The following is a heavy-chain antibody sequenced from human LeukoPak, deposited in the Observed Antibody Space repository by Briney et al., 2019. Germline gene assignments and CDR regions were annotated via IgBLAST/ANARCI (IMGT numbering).Heavy chain of an antibody. Sequence: GGSLRLSCGGSGFTFSDYYMTWIRPAPGKGLEWLSYISGSGSYTNYADSVKGRFTISRDNANNSLYLQMDGLRAEDTAVYYCARYPKGNYDSGFDYWGQGTLVTVSS. D-gene: IGHD5-12*01. CDR1: GFTFSDYY. CDR3: ARYPKGNYDSGFDY. CDR2: ISGSGSYT. V-gene: IGHV3-11*06. J-gene: IGHJ4*02.